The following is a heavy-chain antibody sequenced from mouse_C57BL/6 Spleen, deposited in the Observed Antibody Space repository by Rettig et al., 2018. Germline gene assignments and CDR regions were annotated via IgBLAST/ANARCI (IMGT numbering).Heavy chain of an antibody. V-gene: IGHV2-6-1*01. CDR2: IWSDGST. D-gene: IGHD1-1*01. Sequence: QPPGKGLEWLVVIWSDGSTSYNSALKSRLSISKDNSKSQVFLKMNSLQTDDTAMYYCARHYYGSSYVWYFDVWGTGTTVTVSS. CDR3: ARHYYGSSYVWYFDV. J-gene: IGHJ1*03.